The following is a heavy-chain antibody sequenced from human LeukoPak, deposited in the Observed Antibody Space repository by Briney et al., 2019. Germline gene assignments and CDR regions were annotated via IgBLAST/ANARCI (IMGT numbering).Heavy chain of an antibody. V-gene: IGHV3-23*01. J-gene: IGHJ6*03. CDR3: GRSRRINASLYYYMDV. Sequence: TGGSLRLSCAASGFTFSCYAITWVPQAPGKGLEWVSSNRSTGDSTFYADYVKGRFTISKDNSKNTVYLLMNSLRTEDTAVYYCGRSRRINASLYYYMDVWGKGTTVTVSS. D-gene: IGHD2-15*01. CDR2: NRSTGDST. CDR1: GFTFSCYA.